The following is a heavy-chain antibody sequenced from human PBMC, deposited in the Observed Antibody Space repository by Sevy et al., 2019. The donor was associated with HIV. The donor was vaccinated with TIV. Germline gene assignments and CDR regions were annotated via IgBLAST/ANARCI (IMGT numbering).Heavy chain of an antibody. CDR3: TTDSKKRGLSALLDY. D-gene: IGHD3-10*01. CDR1: GFTFSSYE. CDR2: ISSSGSTI. J-gene: IGHJ4*02. V-gene: IGHV3-48*03. Sequence: GGSLILSCAASGFTFSSYEMNWVRQAPGKGLEWVSYISSSGSTIYYADSVKGRFTISRDNAKNSLYLQMNSLKTEDTAIYYCTTDSKKRGLSALLDYWGQGTLVTVSS.